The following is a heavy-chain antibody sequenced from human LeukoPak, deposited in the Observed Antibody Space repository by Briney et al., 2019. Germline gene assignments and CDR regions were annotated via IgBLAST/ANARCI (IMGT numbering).Heavy chain of an antibody. J-gene: IGHJ6*03. V-gene: IGHV1-69*05. D-gene: IGHD2-2*01. CDR2: IIPIFGTA. CDR1: GGTFSSYA. CDR3: ARDGSVRYCSSTSCERLGYYYYMDV. Sequence: SVTVSCKASGGTFSSYAISWVRQAPGQGLEWMGGIIPIFGTANYAQKFQGRVTITTDESTSTAYMELSSLRSEDTAVYYCARDGSVRYCSSTSCERLGYYYYMDVWGKGTTVTVSS.